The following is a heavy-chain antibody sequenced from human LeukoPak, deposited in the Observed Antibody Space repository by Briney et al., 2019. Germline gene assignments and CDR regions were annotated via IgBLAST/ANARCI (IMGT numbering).Heavy chain of an antibody. CDR1: GFTFSSYW. D-gene: IGHD3-16*02. Sequence: PGGSLRLSCAASGFTFSSYWMHWVRQAPGKGLVWVSRINSDGSSTSYADSVKGRFTISRDNAKNTLYLQMNSLRAEDTAVYYCARDAYYDYVWGSYRIPPYYYYGMDVWGQGTTVTVSS. CDR2: INSDGSST. CDR3: ARDAYYDYVWGSYRIPPYYYYGMDV. J-gene: IGHJ6*02. V-gene: IGHV3-74*01.